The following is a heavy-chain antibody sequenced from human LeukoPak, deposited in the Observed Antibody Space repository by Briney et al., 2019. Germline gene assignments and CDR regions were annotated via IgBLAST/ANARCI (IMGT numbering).Heavy chain of an antibody. CDR2: IYWEDGK. Sequence: SGPTLVKSTQTLTLTCTFSEISLSPRGVGVGWIRQPPGKALEWLSLIYWEDGKRNTPSLNSRITLTKDTSNNKADLTMTYMDPVDTATYYCAHIRVAYDNWFDPWGQGTLVTVSS. J-gene: IGHJ5*02. CDR1: EISLSPRGVG. D-gene: IGHD2-15*01. CDR3: AHIRVAYDNWFDP. V-gene: IGHV2-5*02.